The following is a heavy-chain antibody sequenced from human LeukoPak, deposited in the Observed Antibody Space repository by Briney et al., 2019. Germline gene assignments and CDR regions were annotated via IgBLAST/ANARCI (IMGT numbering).Heavy chain of an antibody. Sequence: PSETLSLTCTVSGNSISSGYYWAWIRQPPGKGLEWLGSIYYSGTTFYNPSLKSRVTFSIDTSSNQFSLTLTSVTAADTAVYYCARDYGTSTDAFDIWGQGTMVTVSS. CDR2: IYYSGTT. CDR1: GNSISSGYY. V-gene: IGHV4-38-2*02. CDR3: ARDYGTSTDAFDI. J-gene: IGHJ3*02. D-gene: IGHD1-14*01.